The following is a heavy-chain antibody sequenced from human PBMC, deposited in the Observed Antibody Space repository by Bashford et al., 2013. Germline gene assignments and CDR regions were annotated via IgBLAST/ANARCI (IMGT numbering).Heavy chain of an antibody. V-gene: IGHV5-51*01. Sequence: ESLKISCKGSGYNFINYWIGWVRQMPGKGLEWMGMIYPGDSETLYSPSLPGQVTMSVDRSINTAYLQWGSLQASDSAVYYCARKEDIRGIPTFVSWGQGTQVTVSS. CDR2: IYPGDSET. D-gene: IGHD2-15*01. J-gene: IGHJ4*02. CDR1: GYNFINYW. CDR3: ARKEDIRGIPTFVS.